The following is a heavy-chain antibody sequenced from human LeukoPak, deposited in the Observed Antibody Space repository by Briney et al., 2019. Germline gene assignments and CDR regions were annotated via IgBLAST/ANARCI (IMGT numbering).Heavy chain of an antibody. Sequence: PGGSLRLACAASGFSVSGYWMTWVRQAPGKGLEWVANIREDGNEKNYMDSVEGRLTISRDNAKNSVFLQMNSLRVEDTAVYYCARDAGGRSGSYYYDALDIWGQGTMVTVSP. CDR1: GFSVSGYW. V-gene: IGHV3-7*01. J-gene: IGHJ3*02. CDR3: ARDAGGRSGSYYYDALDI. D-gene: IGHD3-10*01. CDR2: IREDGNEK.